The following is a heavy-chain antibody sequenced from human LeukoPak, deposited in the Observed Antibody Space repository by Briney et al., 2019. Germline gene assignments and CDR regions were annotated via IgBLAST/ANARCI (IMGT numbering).Heavy chain of an antibody. D-gene: IGHD2-8*02. J-gene: IGHJ4*02. CDR2: ISGSDGAT. CDR3: AKDMRGVVLVPRAYYFDS. CDR1: RFTFSAYG. V-gene: IGHV3-23*01. Sequence: GGSLRLSCVGSRFTFSAYGMSWVRQAPGKGLESVSSISGSDGATSYADSVKGRFAISRDNSKNTLYLQTNSLRAEDTAVYYCAKDMRGVVLVPRAYYFDSWGQGTLVTVSS.